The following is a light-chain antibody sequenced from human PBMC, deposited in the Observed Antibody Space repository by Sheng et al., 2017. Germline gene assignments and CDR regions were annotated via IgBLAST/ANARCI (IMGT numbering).Light chain of an antibody. CDR1: QSVRSY. Sequence: QMTQSPSSLSASVGDRVTITCRSSQSVRSYLNWYQQKPGKAPKLLIYGAFSLQSGVPSRFSGSGFGTDFTLTISSLQPEDFAVYYCQQSNSNPITFGQGTRLEIK. J-gene: IGKJ5*01. V-gene: IGKV1-39*01. CDR2: GAF. CDR3: QQSNSNPIT.